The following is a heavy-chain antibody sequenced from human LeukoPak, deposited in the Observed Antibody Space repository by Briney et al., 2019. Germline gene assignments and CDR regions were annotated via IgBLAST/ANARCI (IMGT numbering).Heavy chain of an antibody. J-gene: IGHJ4*02. D-gene: IGHD2-21*02. CDR2: LSDSGTST. CDR3: AKTLWGLTLLSSDH. V-gene: IGHV3-23*01. CDR1: GFTFSSYA. Sequence: GGSLRLPCAASGFTFSSYAMSWVRQAPGKGLMWVSGLSDSGTSTYYADSVKGRFTIYRDNSKNVLYLQMNSLRADDTALYYCAKTLWGLTLLSSDHWGQGTLVTVSS.